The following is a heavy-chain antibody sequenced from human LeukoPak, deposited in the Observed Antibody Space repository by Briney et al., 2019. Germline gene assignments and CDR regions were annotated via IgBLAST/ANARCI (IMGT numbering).Heavy chain of an antibody. Sequence: PGGSLRLSCAASGFTFSSYSMNWVRQAPGKGLEWVSYITTSSDTIYYADSVKGRFTISRDNAKNSLYLQMNSLRAEDTAVYYCATTFSIGWESPDYWGQGTLVTVSS. D-gene: IGHD6-19*01. V-gene: IGHV3-48*01. CDR3: ATTFSIGWESPDY. CDR1: GFTFSSYS. CDR2: ITTSSDTI. J-gene: IGHJ4*02.